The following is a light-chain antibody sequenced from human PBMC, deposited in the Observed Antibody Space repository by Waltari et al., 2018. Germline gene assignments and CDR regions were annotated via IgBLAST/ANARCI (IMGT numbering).Light chain of an antibody. CDR3: QQYGSSPWT. Sequence: DIVLTQSPGTLSLSPGERATLSCRASRSVDSSFLAWYQQKPGQAPRLLIHGESSGAACIPDRFIGSGSGTDFTLTIRRLEPEDFAVYYCQQYGSSPWTFGQGTKVEF. J-gene: IGKJ1*01. V-gene: IGKV3-20*01. CDR1: RSVDSSF. CDR2: GES.